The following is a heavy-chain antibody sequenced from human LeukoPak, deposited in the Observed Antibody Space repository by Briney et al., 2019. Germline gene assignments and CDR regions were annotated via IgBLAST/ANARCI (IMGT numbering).Heavy chain of an antibody. D-gene: IGHD4-23*01. V-gene: IGHV4-59*08. Sequence: SETLSLTCTFSGGSISTYYWSWIRQPPGKGLEWIGNIYYSGSTNYNSSLKSRVTISVDTSKNQFSLTLSSVTAADTAVYYCASRSYGGNSAYFDYWGQGTLVTVSS. CDR3: ASRSYGGNSAYFDY. J-gene: IGHJ4*02. CDR2: IYYSGST. CDR1: GGSISTYY.